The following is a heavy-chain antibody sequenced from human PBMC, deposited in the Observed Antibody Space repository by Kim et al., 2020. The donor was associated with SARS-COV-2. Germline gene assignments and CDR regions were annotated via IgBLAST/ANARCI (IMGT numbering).Heavy chain of an antibody. J-gene: IGHJ6*02. CDR1: GYSFTSYW. CDR2: IDPSDSYT. D-gene: IGHD2-2*01. CDR3: ALHFRRYCSSTSCRGMDV. Sequence: GESLKISCKGSGYSFTSYWISWVRQMPGKGLEWMGRIDPSDSYTNYSPSFQGHVTISADKSISTAYLQWSSLKASDTAMYYCALHFRRYCSSTSCRGMDVWGQGTTVTVSS. V-gene: IGHV5-10-1*01.